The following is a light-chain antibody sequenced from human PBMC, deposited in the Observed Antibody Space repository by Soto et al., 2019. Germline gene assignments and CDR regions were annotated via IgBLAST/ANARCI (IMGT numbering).Light chain of an antibody. CDR1: QSVSSSY. J-gene: IGKJ1*01. V-gene: IGKV3-20*01. CDR3: QQYGSSLTWT. CDR2: GAS. Sequence: EVVLTQSPGTLSLSPGERATLSCRATQSVSSSYLAWYQQKPGQAPRLLIYGASSRATDIPDRFSGSGSGTDFTLTISRLEPEDFAVYYCQQYGSSLTWTVGQGTKVEIK.